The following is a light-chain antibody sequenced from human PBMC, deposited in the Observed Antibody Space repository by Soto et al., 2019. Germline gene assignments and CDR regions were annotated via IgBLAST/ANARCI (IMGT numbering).Light chain of an antibody. J-gene: IGLJ1*01. Sequence: QSVLTQPPSASGSPGQSVTISCTGTSSDVGAYDYISWYQQHPGKAPKLIIYEVNNRPSGVSHRFSGSKSGNTASLTISGLQAEDEADYYCSSYTSSSTYVFGTGTKLTVL. V-gene: IGLV2-14*01. CDR1: SSDVGAYDY. CDR2: EVN. CDR3: SSYTSSSTYV.